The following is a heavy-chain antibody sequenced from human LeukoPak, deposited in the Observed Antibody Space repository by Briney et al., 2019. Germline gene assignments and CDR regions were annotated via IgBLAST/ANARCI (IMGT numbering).Heavy chain of an antibody. J-gene: IGHJ6*03. CDR1: GGSISSSSYY. V-gene: IGHV4-39*01. CDR2: IYYSGST. D-gene: IGHD5-12*01. CDR3: ARHGATTTRYYYYYYYMDV. Sequence: PSETLSLTCTVSGGSISSSSYYWGWIRQPPGKGLEWIGSIYYSGSTYYNPSLKSRVTISVDTSKNQLSLKLSSVTAADTAVYYCARHGATTTRYYYYYYYMDVWGKGTTVTVSS.